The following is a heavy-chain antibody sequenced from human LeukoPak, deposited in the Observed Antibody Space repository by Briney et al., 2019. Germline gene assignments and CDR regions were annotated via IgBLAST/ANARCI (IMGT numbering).Heavy chain of an antibody. CDR1: GYTFTGYY. D-gene: IGHD3-9*01. Sequence: GASVKVSCKASGYTFTGYYMHWVRQAPGQGLEWMGWINPNSGGTNYVQKFQGRVTMTRDTSISTAYMELSRLRSDDTAVYYCARAVSPTRVYFDWLFQYYFDYWGQGTLVTVSS. CDR2: INPNSGGT. CDR3: ARAVSPTRVYFDWLFQYYFDY. J-gene: IGHJ4*02. V-gene: IGHV1-2*02.